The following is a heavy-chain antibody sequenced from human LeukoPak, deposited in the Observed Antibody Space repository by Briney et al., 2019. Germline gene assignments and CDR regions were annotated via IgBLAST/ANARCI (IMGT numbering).Heavy chain of an antibody. V-gene: IGHV4-59*12. CDR1: GGSISNNY. D-gene: IGHD1-26*01. CDR3: VGGSYPLEY. CDR2: IYYTGST. J-gene: IGHJ4*02. Sequence: SETLSLTCTVSGGSISNNYWSWIPQTPGRGLEWIGYIYYTGSTNYSPSLESRVTISLDTSKNQLSLKLNSVTAADTAVYYCVGGSYPLEYWGQGALVTVSS.